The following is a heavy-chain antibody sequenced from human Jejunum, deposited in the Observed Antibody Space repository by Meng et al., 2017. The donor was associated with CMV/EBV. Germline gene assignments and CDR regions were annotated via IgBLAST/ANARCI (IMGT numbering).Heavy chain of an antibody. J-gene: IGHJ6*02. D-gene: IGHD3-3*02. CDR2: IYHSGST. Sequence: SGGSISSNYLWSCVRQPPGKGLEWIGEIYHSGSTNSNPSLKSRVTISVDKSKNQFSLKLSSVTAADTAIYYCASKLGYYYYGLDVWGQGTTVTVSS. CDR3: ASKLGYYYYGLDV. V-gene: IGHV4-4*02. CDR1: GGSISSNYL.